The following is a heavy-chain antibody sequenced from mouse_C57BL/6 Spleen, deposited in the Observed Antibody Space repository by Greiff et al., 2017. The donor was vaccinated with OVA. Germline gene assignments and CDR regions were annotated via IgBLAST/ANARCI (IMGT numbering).Heavy chain of an antibody. Sequence: DVKLQESGPGLVKPSQSLSLTCSVTGYSITSGYYWNWIRQFPGNKLEWMGYISYDGSNNYNPSLKNRISITRDTSKNQFFLKLNSGTTEDTATYYCAIDYYGSSFHFDYWGQGTTLTVSS. CDR3: AIDYYGSSFHFDY. V-gene: IGHV3-6*01. J-gene: IGHJ2*01. D-gene: IGHD1-1*01. CDR2: ISYDGSN. CDR1: GYSITSGYY.